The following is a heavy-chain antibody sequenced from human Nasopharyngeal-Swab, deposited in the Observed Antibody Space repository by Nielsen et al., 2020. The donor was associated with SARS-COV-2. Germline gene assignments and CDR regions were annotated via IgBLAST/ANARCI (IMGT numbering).Heavy chain of an antibody. CDR2: IYYGGST. Sequence: SETLSLTCTVSSGSISSSTYYWAWIRQPPGKGLEWIGSIYYGGSTCYNPSLKSRVTISVDTSKNQFSLKLSSVTAADTAVYYCATLSSSWYEYYFDYWGQGTLVTVSS. J-gene: IGHJ4*02. CDR1: SGSISSSTYY. CDR3: ATLSSSWYEYYFDY. V-gene: IGHV4-39*01. D-gene: IGHD6-13*01.